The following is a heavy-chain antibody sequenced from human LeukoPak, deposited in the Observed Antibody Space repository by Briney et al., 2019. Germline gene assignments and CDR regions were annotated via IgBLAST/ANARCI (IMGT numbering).Heavy chain of an antibody. Sequence: SETLSLTCTVSGGSISSGSYYWSWIRQPAGKGLEWIGRIYTTGSTNYNLSLKSRVTISVDTSKNQFSLKLSSVTAADTAVYYCARSGVTMVRGVIITLSWFDPWGQGTLVAVSS. J-gene: IGHJ5*02. CDR1: GGSISSGSYY. D-gene: IGHD3-10*01. CDR2: IYTTGST. CDR3: ARSGVTMVRGVIITLSWFDP. V-gene: IGHV4-61*02.